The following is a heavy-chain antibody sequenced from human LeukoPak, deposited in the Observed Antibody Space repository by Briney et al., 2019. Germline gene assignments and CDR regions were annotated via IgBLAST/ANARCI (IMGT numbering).Heavy chain of an antibody. CDR3: AREDRTYYDYVWGSYRLNWFDP. J-gene: IGHJ5*02. Sequence: SETLSLTCAVYGGSFSGYYWSWIRQPPGKGLEWIGEINHSGSTNYNPSLKSRVTLSVDTSKNQFSLKLSSVTAADTAVYYFAREDRTYYDYVWGSYRLNWFDPWAQGTLVTVSS. CDR1: GGSFSGYY. D-gene: IGHD3-16*02. CDR2: INHSGST. V-gene: IGHV4-34*01.